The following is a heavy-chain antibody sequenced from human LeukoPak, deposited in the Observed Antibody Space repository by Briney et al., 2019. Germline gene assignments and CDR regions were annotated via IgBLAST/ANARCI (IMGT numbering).Heavy chain of an antibody. V-gene: IGHV1-8*01. D-gene: IGHD1-1*01. J-gene: IGHJ4*02. CDR3: ARGYSPTIRTTGSDY. CDR1: GYTFTSHD. Sequence: ASVKVSCRASGYTFTSHDINWVRLATGQGLEWMGWMNPDSGNTGFAQKFQGRVTMGRDTSINTAYMELHSLTSEDTAVYYCARGYSPTIRTTGSDYWGQGTLVTVSS. CDR2: MNPDSGNT.